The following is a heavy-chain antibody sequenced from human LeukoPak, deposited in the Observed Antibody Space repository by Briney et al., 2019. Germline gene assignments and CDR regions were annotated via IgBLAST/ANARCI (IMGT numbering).Heavy chain of an antibody. V-gene: IGHV1-24*01. CDR3: AVSLTTGGYYGMDV. CDR1: GYTLTELS. J-gene: IGHJ6*02. D-gene: IGHD1-1*01. Sequence: ASVKVSCKVSGYTLTELSLHWVRQAPGKGLEWMGRFDPEDGETIYARKFQGRVTMTEDTSTDTAHMELSSLRSEDTAVYFCAVSLTTGGYYGMDVWGQGTTVTVSS. CDR2: FDPEDGET.